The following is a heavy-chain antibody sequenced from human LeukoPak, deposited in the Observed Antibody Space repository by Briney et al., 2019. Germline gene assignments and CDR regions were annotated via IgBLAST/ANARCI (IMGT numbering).Heavy chain of an antibody. J-gene: IGHJ4*02. V-gene: IGHV4-59*01. D-gene: IGHD1-26*01. Sequence: SETLSLTCTVSGGSISSYYWTWIRQPPGKGLEWIGYIYYSGSTNYNPSLKSRVTISLDTSKNQFSLKLSSVTAADTAVYYCARAAHWWELGYWGQGTLVTVSS. CDR2: IYYSGST. CDR1: GGSISSYY. CDR3: ARAAHWWELGY.